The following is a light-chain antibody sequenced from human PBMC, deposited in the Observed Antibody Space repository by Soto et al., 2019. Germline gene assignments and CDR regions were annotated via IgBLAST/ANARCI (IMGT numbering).Light chain of an antibody. Sequence: ALRLTQSPSSLSASPGDRVTITCRASQGISSYLAWYQQKPGKAPKLLIYAASTLQSGVPSRFSGSGSGTDFTLTISCLQSEDFATYYCQQYYSYPGTFGQGTKVDI. CDR2: AAS. CDR3: QQYYSYPGT. J-gene: IGKJ1*01. CDR1: QGISSY. V-gene: IGKV1-8*01.